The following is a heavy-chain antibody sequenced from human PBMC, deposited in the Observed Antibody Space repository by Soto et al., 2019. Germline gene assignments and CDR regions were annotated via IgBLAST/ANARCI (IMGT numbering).Heavy chain of an antibody. CDR1: GGSFSTNY. J-gene: IGHJ3*02. CDR2: INHNGNN. V-gene: IGHV4-34*01. Sequence: SETLSLTCVVSGGSFSTNYYCWIRHPPGKGTEWIGEINHNGNNNHSPVLKSPVTMTLHTSKYPFSSKLTIGIVADTAVYYCARGGSNDWQVAFHIWGQGTMVNVSS. D-gene: IGHD3-9*01. CDR3: ARGGSNDWQVAFHI.